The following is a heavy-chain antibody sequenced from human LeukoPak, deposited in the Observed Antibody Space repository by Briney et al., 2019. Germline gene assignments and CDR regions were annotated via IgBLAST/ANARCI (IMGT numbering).Heavy chain of an antibody. Sequence: GGSLRLSCAASGLTFSSYVMHWVRQAPGKGLEWVAVISYDGSNKNYAESVKGRFTISRDISKNTLYLQMNSLRAEDTAVYYCAKRLGYYDSSEGYFDYWGQGTLVTVSS. CDR2: ISYDGSNK. V-gene: IGHV3-30*18. CDR3: AKRLGYYDSSEGYFDY. CDR1: GLTFSSYV. J-gene: IGHJ4*02. D-gene: IGHD3-22*01.